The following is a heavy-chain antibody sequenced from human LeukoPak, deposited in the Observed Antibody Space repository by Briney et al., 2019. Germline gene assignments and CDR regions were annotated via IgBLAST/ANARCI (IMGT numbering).Heavy chain of an antibody. CDR1: GFTFSSYA. Sequence: GGSLRLSCAASGFTFSSYAMSWVRQAPGKGLEWVAVISYDGSNKYYADPVKGRFTISRDNSKNTLYLQMNSLRAEDTAVYYCARSVRGPDGDAFDIWGQGTMVTVSS. J-gene: IGHJ3*02. CDR3: ARSVRGPDGDAFDI. D-gene: IGHD1-14*01. V-gene: IGHV3-30-3*01. CDR2: ISYDGSNK.